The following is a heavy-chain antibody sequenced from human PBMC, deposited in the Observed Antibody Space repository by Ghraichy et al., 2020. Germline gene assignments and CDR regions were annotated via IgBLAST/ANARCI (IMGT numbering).Heavy chain of an antibody. V-gene: IGHV4-59*01. Sequence: SETLSLTCTVSGGSFTTYYWSWIRQPPGKGLQWIGYAHSSGSAYSNRSLKSRVTISVDTSQNQFSLRVTSLPAADTAVYYCARRHGYSGSMDYWGQGTLVSVSS. CDR1: GGSFTTYY. J-gene: IGHJ4*02. CDR3: ARRHGYSGSMDY. D-gene: IGHD5-12*01. CDR2: AHSSGSA.